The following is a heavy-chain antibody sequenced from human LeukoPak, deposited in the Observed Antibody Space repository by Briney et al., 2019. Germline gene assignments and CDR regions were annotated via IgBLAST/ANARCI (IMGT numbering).Heavy chain of an antibody. CDR1: GFTFSSYD. V-gene: IGHV3-23*01. J-gene: IGHJ4*02. D-gene: IGHD6-13*01. Sequence: GGSLRLSCAASGFTFSSYDMSWVRQAPGKGLEWVSAISGSGGSTYYADSVKGRFTISRDNSKNTLYLQMNSLRAEDTAVYYCAKDLYPPSPGIAAAGFFDYWGQGTLVTVSS. CDR2: ISGSGGST. CDR3: AKDLYPPSPGIAAAGFFDY.